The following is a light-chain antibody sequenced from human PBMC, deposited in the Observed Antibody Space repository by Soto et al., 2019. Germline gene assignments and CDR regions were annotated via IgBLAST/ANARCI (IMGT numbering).Light chain of an antibody. CDR3: QQYYSYPTT. J-gene: IGKJ2*01. CDR2: AAS. Sequence: AIRMTQSPSSFSASTGDRVTITCRASQVISSYLAWYQQKPGKAPKLLIYAASTLQSGVPSRFSGSGSGTDFTLTISCLQSEDFATYYCQQYYSYPTTFGQGTKLEIK. CDR1: QVISSY. V-gene: IGKV1-8*01.